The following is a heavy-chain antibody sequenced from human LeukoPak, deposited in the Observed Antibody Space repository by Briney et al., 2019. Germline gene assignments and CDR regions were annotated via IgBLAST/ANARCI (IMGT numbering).Heavy chain of an antibody. Sequence: GRSLRLSCAASGFTFDDYAMHWVRQAPGKGLEWVSGISWNSGSIGYADSVKGRFTISRDNAKNSLYLQMNSLRAEDTALYYCAKDIASVQRVAGYFDYWGQGTLVTVSS. CDR3: AKDIASVQRVAGYFDY. D-gene: IGHD6-19*01. J-gene: IGHJ4*02. V-gene: IGHV3-9*01. CDR1: GFTFDDYA. CDR2: ISWNSGSI.